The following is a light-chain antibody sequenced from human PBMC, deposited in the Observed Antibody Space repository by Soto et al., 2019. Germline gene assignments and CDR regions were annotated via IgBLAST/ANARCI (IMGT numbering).Light chain of an antibody. V-gene: IGKV1-39*01. J-gene: IGKJ5*01. CDR2: AAS. CDR1: QSISSY. CDR3: QQSYSTPRT. Sequence: DIPMSQSPSSLSASVGDTVNITCRASQSISSYLDWYQQKPGKAPKLLIYAASSLQSGVPSRFSGSGSGTDFTLTISSLQPEDFATYYCQQSYSTPRTFGQGTRLDIK.